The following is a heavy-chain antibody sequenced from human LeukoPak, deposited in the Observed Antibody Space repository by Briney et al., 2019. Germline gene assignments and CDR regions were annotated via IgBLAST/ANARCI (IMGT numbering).Heavy chain of an antibody. Sequence: SETLSLTCTVFGGSISSSSYYWGWIRQPPGKGLEWIGSIYYSGSTYYNPSLKSRVTMSVDTSKNQFSLKLSSVTAADTAVYYCAGASVTRVLFPDYWGQGTLVTVSS. CDR1: GGSISSSSYY. J-gene: IGHJ4*02. D-gene: IGHD4-17*01. CDR3: AGASVTRVLFPDY. V-gene: IGHV4-39*07. CDR2: IYYSGST.